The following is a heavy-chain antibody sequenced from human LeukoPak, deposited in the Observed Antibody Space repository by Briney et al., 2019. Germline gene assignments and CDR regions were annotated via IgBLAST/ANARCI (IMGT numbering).Heavy chain of an antibody. Sequence: ASVKVSCKVSGYTLTELSMHWVRQAPGKGLEWMGGVDPEDGETIYAQKFQGRVTMTEDTSTDTAYMELSSLRSEDTAVYYCATDLPFRYGSGSYDYWGQGTLVTVSS. V-gene: IGHV1-24*01. CDR1: GYTLTELS. CDR2: VDPEDGET. D-gene: IGHD1-26*01. J-gene: IGHJ4*02. CDR3: ATDLPFRYGSGSYDY.